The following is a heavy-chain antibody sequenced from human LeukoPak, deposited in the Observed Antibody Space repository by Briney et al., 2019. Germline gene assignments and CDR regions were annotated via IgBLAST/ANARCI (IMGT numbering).Heavy chain of an antibody. CDR3: AGSGSYFYYYGMDV. V-gene: IGHV3-23*01. J-gene: IGHJ6*02. Sequence: GGSLRLSCAASGFTFSSYAMSWVRQAPGKGLEWVSAISGSGGSTYYADSVKGRFTISRDNSKNTLYLQMNSLRAEDTAVYYCAGSGSYFYYYGMDVWGQGTTVTVSS. D-gene: IGHD3-10*01. CDR1: GFTFSSYA. CDR2: ISGSGGST.